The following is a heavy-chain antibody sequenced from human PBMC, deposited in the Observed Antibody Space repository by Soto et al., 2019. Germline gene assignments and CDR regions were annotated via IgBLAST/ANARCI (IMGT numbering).Heavy chain of an antibody. J-gene: IGHJ6*02. V-gene: IGHV3-21*01. Sequence: GGSLRLSCAASGFTFSSYSMNWVRQAPGKGLEWVSSISSSSSYIYYADSVKGRFTISRDNAKNSLYLQMNSLRAEDTAVYYCARDSSGWLHYYYGMDVWGQGTTVTV. CDR1: GFTFSSYS. CDR3: ARDSSGWLHYYYGMDV. CDR2: ISSSSSYI. D-gene: IGHD6-19*01.